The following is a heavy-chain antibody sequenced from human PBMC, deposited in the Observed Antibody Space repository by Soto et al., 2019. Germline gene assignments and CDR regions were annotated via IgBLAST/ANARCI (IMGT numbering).Heavy chain of an antibody. CDR2: ISAYNGNT. V-gene: IGHV1-18*01. CDR3: ARDLVDIVATDAFDI. Sequence: ASVKVSCKASGYTFTSYGISWVRQAPGQGLEWMGWISAYNGNTNYAQKLQGRVTMTTDTSTSTAYMELRSLRSDDTAVYYCARDLVDIVATDAFDIWGQGTMVTVS. J-gene: IGHJ3*02. D-gene: IGHD5-12*01. CDR1: GYTFTSYG.